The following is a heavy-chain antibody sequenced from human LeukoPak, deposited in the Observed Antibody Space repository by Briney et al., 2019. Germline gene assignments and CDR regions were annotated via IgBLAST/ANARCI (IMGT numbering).Heavy chain of an antibody. D-gene: IGHD3-22*01. CDR2: IKTDGSEK. V-gene: IGHV3-7*01. J-gene: IGHJ1*01. CDR1: GFTISNYW. CDR3: ATYSSLNRREFQY. Sequence: GGSLRLSCAGSGFTISNYWMGWVRQAPGKGLQWVANIKTDGSEKYYVDSVKGRFTISRDNAKNSLYLQMNSLRAEDTAVYYCATYSSLNRREFQYWGQGTLLTVSS.